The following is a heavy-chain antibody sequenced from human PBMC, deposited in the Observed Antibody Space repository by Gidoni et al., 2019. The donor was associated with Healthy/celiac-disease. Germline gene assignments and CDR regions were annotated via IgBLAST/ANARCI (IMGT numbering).Heavy chain of an antibody. J-gene: IGHJ4*02. CDR3: AKGYRMVREGGIDY. V-gene: IGHV3-23*01. Sequence: EVQLLESGGGLVQPGGSLRLSCAASGFTFTSYARSWVRQAPGKGLEWGAAISGSGGSTYYADAVKGRFTISRDNSKNTLYLQMNSLRAEDTVVYYCAKGYRMVREGGIDYWGQGTLVTVSS. D-gene: IGHD3-10*01. CDR1: GFTFTSYA. CDR2: ISGSGGST.